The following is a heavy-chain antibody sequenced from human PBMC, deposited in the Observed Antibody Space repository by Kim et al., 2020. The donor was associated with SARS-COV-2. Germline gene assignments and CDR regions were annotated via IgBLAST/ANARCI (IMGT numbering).Heavy chain of an antibody. Sequence: SETLSLTCAVYGGSFSAYYWSWIRQPPGKGLEWIAEINHSGSNNYNPYLKSRVTISVDTSKNQFSLKLSTVTAADTTVYYCARGTYYYDSSGYYCYFDYWGQGTLVTVS. CDR2: INHSGSN. J-gene: IGHJ4*02. CDR3: ARGTYYYDSSGYYCYFDY. CDR1: GGSFSAYY. V-gene: IGHV4-34*01. D-gene: IGHD3-22*01.